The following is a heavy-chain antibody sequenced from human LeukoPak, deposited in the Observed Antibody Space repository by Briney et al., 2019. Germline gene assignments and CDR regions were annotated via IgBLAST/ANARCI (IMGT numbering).Heavy chain of an antibody. CDR3: AKDRNSWFDY. J-gene: IGHJ4*02. D-gene: IGHD6-13*01. CDR2: IWYDGSNK. CDR1: GFTFSSYG. Sequence: GGSLRLSCAASGFTFSSYGMHWVRQAPGQGLQWVAVIWYDGSNKYYADSVKGRFTISRDNSKNTLYLQMNSLRSEDTAVYYCAKDRNSWFDYWGQGTLVTVSS. V-gene: IGHV3-33*06.